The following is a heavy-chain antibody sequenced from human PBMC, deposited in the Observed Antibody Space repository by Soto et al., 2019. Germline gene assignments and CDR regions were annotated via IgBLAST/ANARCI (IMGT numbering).Heavy chain of an antibody. D-gene: IGHD3-22*01. CDR2: IRKKVNGYTT. CDR3: AKILPDRSSYYFDH. Sequence: VQLVESGGGLVQPGGSLRLSCAASGFSFSDHYMDWVRQAPGKGLEWVGRIRKKVNGYTTEYAASVKGRFTISRTDSKNSLYLQMNSLTTENTTLYYCAKILPDRSSYYFDHGGQGTLVTVSS. V-gene: IGHV3-72*01. CDR1: GFSFSDHY. J-gene: IGHJ4*02.